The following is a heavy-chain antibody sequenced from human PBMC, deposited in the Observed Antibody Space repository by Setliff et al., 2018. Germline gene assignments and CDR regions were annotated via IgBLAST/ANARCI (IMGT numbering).Heavy chain of an antibody. D-gene: IGHD6-19*01. V-gene: IGHV1-69*13. CDR1: GGSFNNYP. Sequence: SVQVSCKASGGSFNNYPISWVRQAPGHGLEWMGGIIPMFRTGKYAQGFQGRVTITADESTSTAYMELSSLRPEDTAVYYCARGKMDVVAVAGKYCVMDVWGQGTTVTVSS. CDR2: IIPMFRTG. J-gene: IGHJ6*02. CDR3: ARGKMDVVAVAGKYCVMDV.